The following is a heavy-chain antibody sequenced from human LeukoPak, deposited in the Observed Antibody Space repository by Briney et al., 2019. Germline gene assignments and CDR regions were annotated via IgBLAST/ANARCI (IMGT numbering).Heavy chain of an antibody. CDR1: GFTFSSYA. CDR2: ISGSGGST. J-gene: IGHJ4*02. Sequence: PGGSLRLSCAASGFTFSSYAMNWGRPAPGKGLQWVSAISGSGGSTYYADSVKGRFTISRDNSKNTLYLQMNSLRAEDTAVYYCAKLSAVVMVVATVDYWGQGTLVTVSS. CDR3: AKLSAVVMVVATVDY. V-gene: IGHV3-23*01. D-gene: IGHD2-15*01.